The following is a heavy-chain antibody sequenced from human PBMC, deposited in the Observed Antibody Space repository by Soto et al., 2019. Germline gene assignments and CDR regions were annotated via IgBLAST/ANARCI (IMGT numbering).Heavy chain of an antibody. CDR2: FDPDVDET. CDR1: GYTFTGCY. V-gene: IGHV1-24*01. Sequence: VKVSCKASGYTFTGCYIHWVRQTPGKGLEWMGGFDPDVDETIYPQKFQDRVTMTEDTSSDTAYMELSSLTSEDTAMYYCATHLSDADFDHWGQGTLVTVSS. J-gene: IGHJ4*02. CDR3: ATHLSDADFDH. D-gene: IGHD2-2*01.